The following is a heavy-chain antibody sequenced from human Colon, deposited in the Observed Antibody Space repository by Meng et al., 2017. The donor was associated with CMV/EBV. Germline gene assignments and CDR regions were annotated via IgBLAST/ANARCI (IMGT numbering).Heavy chain of an antibody. Sequence: SVTVSCKASGGTFSSYAISWVRQAPGQGLEWMGGIILILGIANYAQKFQGRVTITADKSTSTAYMELSSLRSEDTAVYYCARDEAASLLPHGSGSYVAGMDVWGQGTTVTVSS. J-gene: IGHJ6*02. CDR1: GGTFSSYA. V-gene: IGHV1-69*10. CDR2: IILILGIA. CDR3: ARDEAASLLPHGSGSYVAGMDV. D-gene: IGHD3-10*01.